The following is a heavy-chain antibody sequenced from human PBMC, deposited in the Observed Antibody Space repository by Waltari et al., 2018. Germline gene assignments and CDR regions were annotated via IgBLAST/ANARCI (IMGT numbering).Heavy chain of an antibody. CDR3: AKAYRDYDSSGYDY. CDR2: IWYDGSNK. D-gene: IGHD3-22*01. Sequence: QVQLVESGGGVVQPGRSLRLSCAASGFTFSSYGMHWVRQAPGKGLEWVAVIWYDGSNKYYADSVKGRFTISRDNSKNTLYLQMNSLRAEDTAMYYCAKAYRDYDSSGYDYWGQGTLVTVSS. V-gene: IGHV3-30*18. J-gene: IGHJ4*02. CDR1: GFTFSSYG.